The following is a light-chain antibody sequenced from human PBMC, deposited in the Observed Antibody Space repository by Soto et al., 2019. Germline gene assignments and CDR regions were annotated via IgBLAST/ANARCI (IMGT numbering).Light chain of an antibody. V-gene: IGKV4-1*01. CDR2: WAS. Sequence: DIVMTQSPDSLAVSLGERATINCKSSQSVFYSSNNKNYLAWYQQKPGQSPKLLIYWASTREFGVSDRFSGSGSGTDFTLTISSLQAEDVAVYYCQQFYSNPPTFGQWTKVELK. CDR3: QQFYSNPPT. J-gene: IGKJ1*01. CDR1: QSVFYSSNNKNY.